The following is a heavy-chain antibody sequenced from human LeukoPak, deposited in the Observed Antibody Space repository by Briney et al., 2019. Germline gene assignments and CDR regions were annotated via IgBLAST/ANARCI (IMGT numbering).Heavy chain of an antibody. CDR2: IYHSGST. CDR3: ARATVTPGTCFDY. Sequence: SETLSLTCTVSGGSISSSSYYWGWIRQPPGKGLEWIGEIYHSGSTNYNPSLKSRVTISVDKSKNQFSLKLSSLTAADTAVYYCARATVTPGTCFDYWGQGTLVTVSS. V-gene: IGHV4-39*07. CDR1: GGSISSSSYY. J-gene: IGHJ4*02. D-gene: IGHD4-17*01.